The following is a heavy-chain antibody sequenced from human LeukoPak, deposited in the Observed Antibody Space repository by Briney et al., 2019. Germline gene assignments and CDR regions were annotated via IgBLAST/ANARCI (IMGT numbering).Heavy chain of an antibody. CDR3: ARVRGSGYYYLPFDS. CDR1: GFSVSSGNY. Sequence: SETLSLTCSVSGFSVSSGNYWGWIRQPPGRGLEWIGNVHHSGNTYYNMSLRSRVTLSLDTSRNQFSLSLTSVTAADTAVYFCARVRGSGYYYLPFDSWGRGALVTVPS. J-gene: IGHJ4*02. D-gene: IGHD3-22*01. CDR2: VHHSGNT. V-gene: IGHV4-38-2*02.